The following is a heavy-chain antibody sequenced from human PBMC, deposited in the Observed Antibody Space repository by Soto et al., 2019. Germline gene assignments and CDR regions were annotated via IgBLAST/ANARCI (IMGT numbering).Heavy chain of an antibody. CDR3: ARGDCSGGSCYSAPFDY. D-gene: IGHD2-15*01. Sequence: SETLSLTCTVSGGSISSYYWSWIRQPPGKGLEWIGYIYYSGSTNYNPSLKSRVTISVDTSKNQFSLKLSSVTAADTAVYYCARGDCSGGSCYSAPFDYWGQGTLVTVS. V-gene: IGHV4-59*01. CDR2: IYYSGST. CDR1: GGSISSYY. J-gene: IGHJ4*02.